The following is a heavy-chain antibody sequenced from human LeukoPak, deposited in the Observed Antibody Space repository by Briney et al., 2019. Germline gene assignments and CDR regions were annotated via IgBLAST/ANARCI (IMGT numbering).Heavy chain of an antibody. V-gene: IGHV3-11*06. D-gene: IGHD2-8*01. CDR3: TRDVWGDRDNYFDC. J-gene: IGHJ4*02. CDR2: ISSSSSYT. Sequence: KPGGSLRLSCAASGFTFSDYYMSWIRQAPGKGLEWVSYISSSSSYTNYADSVKGRFTISRDNAKNTLYLEMNNLRAEDTAVYYCTRDVWGDRDNYFDCWGQGTLVTVSS. CDR1: GFTFSDYY.